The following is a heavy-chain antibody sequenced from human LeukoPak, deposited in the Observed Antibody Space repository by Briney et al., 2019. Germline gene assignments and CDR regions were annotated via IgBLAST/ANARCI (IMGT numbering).Heavy chain of an antibody. J-gene: IGHJ4*02. V-gene: IGHV3-66*01. D-gene: IGHD2-8*01. CDR1: GFTVSSNY. Sequence: GGSLRLSCEVSGFTVSSNYMSWVRQAPGKGLEWVSVIFIGGSTNYAESVKGRFTISRDTAKNTLSLQMDSLRAEDTAVYYCARGGARRYCTNGVCHYFDYWGQGTLVTVSS. CDR3: ARGGARRYCTNGVCHYFDY. CDR2: IFIGGST.